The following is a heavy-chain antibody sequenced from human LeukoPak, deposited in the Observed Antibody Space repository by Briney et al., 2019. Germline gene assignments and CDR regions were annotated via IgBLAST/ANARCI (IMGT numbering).Heavy chain of an antibody. CDR1: GGSFSGYY. V-gene: IGHV4-34*01. CDR3: ARGYRGVIPYYFDY. D-gene: IGHD3-10*01. Sequence: SETLSLTCAVYGGSFSGYYWSWIRQPPGKGLEWIGEINHSGSTNYNPSLKSRVTISVDTSKNQFSLKLSSVTAADTAVYYCARGYRGVIPYYFDYWGQGTLVTVSS. CDR2: INHSGST. J-gene: IGHJ4*02.